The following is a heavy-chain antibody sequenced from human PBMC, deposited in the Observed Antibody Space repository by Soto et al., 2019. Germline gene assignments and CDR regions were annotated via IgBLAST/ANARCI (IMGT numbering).Heavy chain of an antibody. CDR1: GFTFDDYA. V-gene: IGHV3-9*01. CDR3: VKDESINWYSGHFRH. D-gene: IGHD6-13*01. J-gene: IGHJ1*01. CDR2: INWNSGSI. Sequence: GGSLRLSCAASGFTFDDYAMHWVRQVPGKGLEWVSGINWNSGSIGYGDSVKGRFAISRDNAKNSLHLQMNSLSAEDTAFYYCVKDESINWYSGHFRHWGQGTQVTVS.